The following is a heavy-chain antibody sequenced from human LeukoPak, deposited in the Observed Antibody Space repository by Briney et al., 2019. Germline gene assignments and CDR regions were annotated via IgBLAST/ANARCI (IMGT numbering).Heavy chain of an antibody. J-gene: IGHJ5*02. CDR1: AFTFSSYS. V-gene: IGHV3-21*01. D-gene: IGHD6-6*01. Sequence: GRSLRLSCAASAFTFSSYSMNWVRQAPGKGLEWVSSISRSSSYIYYADSVKGRFTISRDNAKNSLYLQMNSLRAEDTAVYYCARDHKLGPWGQGTLVTVSS. CDR3: ARDHKLGP. CDR2: ISRSSSYI.